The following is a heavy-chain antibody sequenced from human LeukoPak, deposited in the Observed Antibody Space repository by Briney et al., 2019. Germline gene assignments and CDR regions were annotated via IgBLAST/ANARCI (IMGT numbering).Heavy chain of an antibody. CDR2: ISSSGSTI. Sequence: GGSLRLSCAASGFTFSSYEMNWVRQAPGKGLEWVSYISSSGSTIYYADSVKGRFTISRDNAKNSLYLQMNSLRAEDTAVYYCARLPRDEYSYGFNDYWGQGTRVTVSS. CDR1: GFTFSSYE. J-gene: IGHJ4*02. V-gene: IGHV3-48*03. CDR3: ARLPRDEYSYGFNDY. D-gene: IGHD5-18*01.